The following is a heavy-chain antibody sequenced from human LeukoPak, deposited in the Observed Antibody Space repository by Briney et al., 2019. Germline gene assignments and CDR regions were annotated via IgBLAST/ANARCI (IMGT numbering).Heavy chain of an antibody. CDR2: INHSGST. J-gene: IGHJ1*01. V-gene: IGHV4-34*01. CDR3: ARNERYNWNRYFQH. D-gene: IGHD1-1*01. CDR1: GGSFSGYY. Sequence: SETLSLTCAVYGGSFSGYYWSWIRQPPGKGLEWIGEINHSGSTNYGPSLKSRVTISVDTSKNQFSLKLSSVTAADTAVYYCARNERYNWNRYFQHWGQGTLVTVSS.